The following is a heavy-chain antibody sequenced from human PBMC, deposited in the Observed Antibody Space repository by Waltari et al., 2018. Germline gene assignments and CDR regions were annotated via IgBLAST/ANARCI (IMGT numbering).Heavy chain of an antibody. V-gene: IGHV3-53*01. CDR3: ARDLTTHYDAVDI. Sequence: EVQLVESGGGLIQPGGSLRLSCAASGFTVSSNYMSWVRQAPGKGLEWVSDSYSGGSTYHADTVKGSFTISRDKSKDTLYLQMNSLRAEDTAVYYCARDLTTHYDAVDIWGQGTMVTVSS. J-gene: IGHJ3*02. CDR2: SYSGGST. D-gene: IGHD2-2*01. CDR1: GFTVSSNY.